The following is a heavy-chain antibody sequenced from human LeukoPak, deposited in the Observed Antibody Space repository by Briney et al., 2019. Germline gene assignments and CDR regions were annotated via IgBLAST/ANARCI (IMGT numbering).Heavy chain of an antibody. J-gene: IGHJ4*02. Sequence: GGSLRLSCEASGFTVGTNYMSWVRQAPGKGLEWVSVIYSGNSTYYTDSVRGRFTISRDNSKNTLYLHMISLGADDTAVYYCARLAAGKVIDYWGQGTLVTVSS. CDR2: IYSGNST. CDR1: GFTVGTNY. CDR3: ARLAAGKVIDY. D-gene: IGHD6-13*01. V-gene: IGHV3-53*01.